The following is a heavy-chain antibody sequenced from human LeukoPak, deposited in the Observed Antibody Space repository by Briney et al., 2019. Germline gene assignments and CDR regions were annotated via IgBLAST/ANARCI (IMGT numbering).Heavy chain of an antibody. CDR3: ARLDSSGFGGRDFSAFDI. V-gene: IGHV3-21*01. Sequence: PGGTLRLSCAASGFTFSSFGMSWVRQAPGKGLEWVSSISSSSSYIYYADSVKGRFTISRDNAKNSLYLQMNSLRAEDTAVYYCARLDSSGFGGRDFSAFDIWGQGTMVTVSS. CDR2: ISSSSSYI. CDR1: GFTFSSFG. D-gene: IGHD3-22*01. J-gene: IGHJ3*02.